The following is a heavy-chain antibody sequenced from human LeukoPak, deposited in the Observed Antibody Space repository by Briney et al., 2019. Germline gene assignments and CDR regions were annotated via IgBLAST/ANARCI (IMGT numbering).Heavy chain of an antibody. CDR2: ISHDGSNE. D-gene: IGHD6-19*01. CDR1: GFTFRSYA. Sequence: GGSLRLSCAASGFTFRSYAMHWVRQAPGKGLEWVAMISHDGSNEKYADSVKGRVTISRDNSKNTLYLQMNSLGVEDTALYHCVKDAIIAVGGHKWGPGTLVTVSS. CDR3: VKDAIIAVGGHK. J-gene: IGHJ4*02. V-gene: IGHV3-30*04.